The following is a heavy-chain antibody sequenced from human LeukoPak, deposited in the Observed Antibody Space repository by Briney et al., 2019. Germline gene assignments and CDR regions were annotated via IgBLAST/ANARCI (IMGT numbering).Heavy chain of an antibody. D-gene: IGHD2-21*01. CDR3: ARAHKPRWCQMCYGMDL. Sequence: GGSLRLSCAASGFTFSSYAMHWVRQAPGKGLEWVAVISYDGSNKYYADSVKGRFTISRDNSKNTLYLQMNSLRAEDTAVYYCARAHKPRWCQMCYGMDLWGKGTTVTVSS. J-gene: IGHJ6*04. CDR2: ISYDGSNK. V-gene: IGHV3-30*04. CDR1: GFTFSSYA.